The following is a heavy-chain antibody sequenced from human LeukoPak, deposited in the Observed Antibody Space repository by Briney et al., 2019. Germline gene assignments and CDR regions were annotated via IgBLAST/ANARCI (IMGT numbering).Heavy chain of an antibody. Sequence: TGGSLRLSCVASGFSFTSYWMSWVRQAPGKGLEFVANINQDEGTTNYVDSVKGRFTISRDNAENSLYLQMSSLRAEDTALYYCARDPGWSSFDIWGQGIMVTVSS. D-gene: IGHD2-15*01. CDR3: ARDPGWSSFDI. CDR2: INQDEGTT. CDR1: GFSFTSYW. V-gene: IGHV3-7*01. J-gene: IGHJ3*02.